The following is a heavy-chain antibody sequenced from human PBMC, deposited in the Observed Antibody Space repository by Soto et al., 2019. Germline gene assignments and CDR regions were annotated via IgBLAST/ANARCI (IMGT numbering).Heavy chain of an antibody. CDR1: GGSISSGGYY. J-gene: IGHJ3*02. Sequence: QVQLQESGPGLVKPSQTLSLTCTVSGGSISSGGYYWSWIRQDPGKGLEWIGYIYCSGSTYYNPSLKSRVTRSVDTSNNHVSLKLSSVTDADTAVYYCARAGYCGGDCHLFDIWGQGTMVTVSS. CDR2: IYCSGST. CDR3: ARAGYCGGDCHLFDI. D-gene: IGHD2-21*02. V-gene: IGHV4-31*03.